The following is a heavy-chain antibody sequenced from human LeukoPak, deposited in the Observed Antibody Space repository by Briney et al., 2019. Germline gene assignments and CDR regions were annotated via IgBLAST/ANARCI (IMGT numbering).Heavy chain of an antibody. CDR3: ARGSWSSSIDY. V-gene: IGHV4-30-4*01. CDR2: IYYSGST. D-gene: IGHD6-6*01. Sequence: TLSLTCTVSGGSISSGDYYWIWIRQPPGKGPVWIGYIYYSGSTYYNPSLKSRVTISGDTSKNQFSLKVNSVTAADTAVYYCARGSWSSSIDYWGQGTPVTVFS. CDR1: GGSISSGDYY. J-gene: IGHJ4*02.